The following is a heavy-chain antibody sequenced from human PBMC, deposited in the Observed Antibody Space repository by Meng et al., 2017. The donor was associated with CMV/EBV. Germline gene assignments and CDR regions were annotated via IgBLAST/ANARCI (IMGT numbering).Heavy chain of an antibody. D-gene: IGHD3-3*01. CDR3: ARELKATYDFWSGYYYFDY. V-gene: IGHV1-18*01. Sequence: ASVKVSCKASGYTFNSYGISWVRQAPGQGLEWMGWISAYNGNTNYAQKLQGRVTMTTDTSTSTAYMELRSLRSDDTAVYYCARELKATYDFWSGYYYFDYWGQGTLVTV. CDR2: ISAYNGNT. J-gene: IGHJ4*02. CDR1: GYTFNSYG.